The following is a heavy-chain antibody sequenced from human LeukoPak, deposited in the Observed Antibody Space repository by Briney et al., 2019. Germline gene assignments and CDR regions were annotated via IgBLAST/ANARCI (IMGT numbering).Heavy chain of an antibody. V-gene: IGHV4-39*01. CDR1: GGSIRSSLYY. J-gene: IGHJ4*02. Sequence: SETLSLAWTVSGGSIRSSLYYWAWIRQTPGKGLEWIGSIDYSGSTNYNPSLKSRATIFVDTSKNQFSLKLSSLTAADTAVYYCARLLWFGESPLFDYWGQGTLVTVSS. CDR3: ARLLWFGESPLFDY. CDR2: IDYSGST. D-gene: IGHD3-10*01.